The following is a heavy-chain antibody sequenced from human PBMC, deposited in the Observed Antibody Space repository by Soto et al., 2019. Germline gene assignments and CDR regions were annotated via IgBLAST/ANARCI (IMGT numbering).Heavy chain of an antibody. CDR3: ARFDVAARRDSNYGMDV. J-gene: IGHJ6*02. Sequence: SETLSLTCTVSGGSVSSGTYFWSWIRQSPGKGLEWIAYIYYSGSTNYNPSLQRRSTISVDTSKSQVSLTLTYVTAADAAVYYCARFDVAARRDSNYGMDVWGQGTTVTVSS. CDR2: IYYSGST. D-gene: IGHD6-6*01. CDR1: GGSVSSGTYF. V-gene: IGHV4-61*01.